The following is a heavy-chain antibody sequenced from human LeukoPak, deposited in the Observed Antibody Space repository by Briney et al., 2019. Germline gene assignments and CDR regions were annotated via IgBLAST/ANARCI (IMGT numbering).Heavy chain of an antibody. CDR3: AKDRQDYGDYAFDY. J-gene: IGHJ4*02. CDR1: GFTFSSYW. D-gene: IGHD4-17*01. Sequence: GGSLRLSCAASGFTFSSYWMHWVRQVPGKGLVWVSRINSDGSSTSYADSVKGRFTISRDNSKNTLYLQMNSLRAEDTAVYYCAKDRQDYGDYAFDYWGQGTLVTVSS. V-gene: IGHV3-74*01. CDR2: INSDGSST.